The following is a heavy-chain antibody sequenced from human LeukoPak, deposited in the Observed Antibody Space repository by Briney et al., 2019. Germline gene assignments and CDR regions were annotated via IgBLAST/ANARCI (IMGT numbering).Heavy chain of an antibody. Sequence: SVKVSCKASGYTFTNYGVNWVRRAPGKGLEGMGWLNTNSGDPTYAHGFTGRFVFSLDTSVSKAYLQISSLRAEDTAVYYCARFRPHGYYDTFDIWGQGTMVTVS. D-gene: IGHD5-18*01. CDR3: ARFRPHGYYDTFDI. V-gene: IGHV7-4-1*02. J-gene: IGHJ3*02. CDR1: GYTFTNYG. CDR2: LNTNSGDP.